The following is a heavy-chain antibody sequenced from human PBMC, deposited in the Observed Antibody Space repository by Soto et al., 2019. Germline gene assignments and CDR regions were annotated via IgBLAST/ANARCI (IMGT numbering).Heavy chain of an antibody. Sequence: TGGSLRLSCAASGFTFSSYGMHWVRQAPGKGLEWVAVIWYDGSNKYYADSVKGRFTISRDNSKNTLYLQMNSLRAEDTAVYYCASDLGYCSSTSCYHPTSGFDYWGQGT. V-gene: IGHV3-33*01. CDR1: GFTFSSYG. J-gene: IGHJ4*02. CDR2: IWYDGSNK. D-gene: IGHD2-2*01. CDR3: ASDLGYCSSTSCYHPTSGFDY.